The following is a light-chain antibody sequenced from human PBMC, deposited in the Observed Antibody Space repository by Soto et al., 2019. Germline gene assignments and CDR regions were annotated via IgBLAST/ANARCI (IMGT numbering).Light chain of an antibody. CDR3: QQHSTYSGT. CDR1: QTITTW. V-gene: IGKV1-5*01. J-gene: IGKJ1*01. Sequence: DIQMTQSPSTLSASVGDRVTITCRASQTITTWLAWYQQKPGKGPELLIYDASRLQSGVPPRFSGSGFGTEFSLTISGLQPHDSPTYYCQQHSTYSGTFGHGTKVE. CDR2: DAS.